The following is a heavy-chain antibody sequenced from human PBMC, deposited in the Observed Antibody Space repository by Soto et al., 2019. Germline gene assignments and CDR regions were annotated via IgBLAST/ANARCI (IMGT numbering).Heavy chain of an antibody. CDR1: GGSISSGGYS. Sequence: QLQLQESGSGLVKPSQTLSLTCAVSGGSISSGGYSWSWIRQPPGKGLEWIGYIYHSGSTNYNPSLKSRVTISVDKSKNQFSLKLSSVTAADTAVYYCARAITFGGVLDYWGQGTLVTVSS. J-gene: IGHJ4*02. D-gene: IGHD3-16*01. CDR3: ARAITFGGVLDY. V-gene: IGHV4-30-2*01. CDR2: IYHSGST.